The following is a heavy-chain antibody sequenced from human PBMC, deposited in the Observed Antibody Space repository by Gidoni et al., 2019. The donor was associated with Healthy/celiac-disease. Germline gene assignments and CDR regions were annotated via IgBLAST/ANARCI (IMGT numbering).Heavy chain of an antibody. Sequence: QVTLKESGPVLVKPTETLTLTCTVSGFPLSTARMVVSWIRQPPGKALEWLAHIFSNDEKSYSTSLKSRLTISKDTSKSQVVLTMTNMDPVDTATYYCARGLTAYYYGSGRTNWFDPWGQGTLVTVSS. CDR1: GFPLSTARMV. J-gene: IGHJ5*02. D-gene: IGHD3-10*01. CDR3: ARGLTAYYYGSGRTNWFDP. V-gene: IGHV2-26*01. CDR2: IFSNDEK.